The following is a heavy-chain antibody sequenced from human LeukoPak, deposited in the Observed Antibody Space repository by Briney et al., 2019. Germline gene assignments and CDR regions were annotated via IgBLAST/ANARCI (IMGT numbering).Heavy chain of an antibody. V-gene: IGHV3-53*01. Sequence: GGSLRLSCAASGFTVSSNYMSWVRQAPGKGLEWVSVIYSGGSTYYADSVKGRFTISRDNSKNTLYLQMNSLRAEDTAVYYCARADGDYFGYYIDYWGQGTLVTVSS. J-gene: IGHJ4*02. CDR2: IYSGGST. D-gene: IGHD4-17*01. CDR3: ARADGDYFGYYIDY. CDR1: GFTVSSNY.